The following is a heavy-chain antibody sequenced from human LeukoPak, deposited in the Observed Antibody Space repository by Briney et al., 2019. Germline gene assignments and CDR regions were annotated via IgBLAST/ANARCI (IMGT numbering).Heavy chain of an antibody. CDR3: AREVPHALGYCSSTSCQNYYYYYYMDV. J-gene: IGHJ6*03. CDR1: GGSISSYY. CDR2: IYYSGST. D-gene: IGHD2-2*01. Sequence: KPSETLSLTCTVSGGSISSYYWRWIRQPPGKGLEWVGYIYYSGSTNYNPSLKSRVTISVDTSKNQFSLKLSSVTAADTAVYYCAREVPHALGYCSSTSCQNYYYYYYMDVWGKGTTVTVSS. V-gene: IGHV4-59*01.